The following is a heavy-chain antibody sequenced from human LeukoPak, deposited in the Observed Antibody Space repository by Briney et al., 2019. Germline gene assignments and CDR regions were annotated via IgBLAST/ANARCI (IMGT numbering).Heavy chain of an antibody. V-gene: IGHV1-8*03. D-gene: IGHD2-8*01. Sequence: ASVKVSCKASGGTFSNYAISWVRQAPGQGLEWMGWMNPRSGDAGYLQKFQGRLTITRDSSIDTAYMDLSGLSSEDTAVYYCARGVPLGYCTYGVCYPPYYFDYWGQGTLVTVSS. CDR1: GGTFSNYA. CDR3: ARGVPLGYCTYGVCYPPYYFDY. J-gene: IGHJ4*02. CDR2: MNPRSGDA.